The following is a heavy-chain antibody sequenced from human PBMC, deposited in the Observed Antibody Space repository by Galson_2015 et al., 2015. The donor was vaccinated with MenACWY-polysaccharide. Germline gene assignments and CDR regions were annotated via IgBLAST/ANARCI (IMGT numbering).Heavy chain of an antibody. D-gene: IGHD1-26*01. Sequence: LSLTCAVSAYSISSGYFWGWLRHPPGKGLEWIGSIYHSGRTYYNPSLRSRVTISVDTTKNQFSLKLSSVTAADTAVYYCARVEKYSGSYYILHWGQGTLVTVSS. CDR2: IYHSGRT. V-gene: IGHV4-38-2*01. J-gene: IGHJ4*02. CDR1: AYSISSGYF. CDR3: ARVEKYSGSYYILH.